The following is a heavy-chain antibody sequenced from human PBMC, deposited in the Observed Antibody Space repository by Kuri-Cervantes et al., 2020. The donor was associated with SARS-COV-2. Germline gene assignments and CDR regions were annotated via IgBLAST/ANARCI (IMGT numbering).Heavy chain of an antibody. V-gene: IGHV3-48*04. J-gene: IGHJ5*02. D-gene: IGHD2-2*02. CDR3: ARELAVLSVPAAIFEGGPDWFDP. Sequence: GESLKISCAASGFIFSSHSMNWVRQAPGKGLEWVSYISSSSSTIYYADSVKGRFTISRDNAKNSLYLQMNSLRAEDTAVYYCARELAVLSVPAAIFEGGPDWFDPWGQGTLVTVSS. CDR1: GFIFSSHS. CDR2: ISSSSSTI.